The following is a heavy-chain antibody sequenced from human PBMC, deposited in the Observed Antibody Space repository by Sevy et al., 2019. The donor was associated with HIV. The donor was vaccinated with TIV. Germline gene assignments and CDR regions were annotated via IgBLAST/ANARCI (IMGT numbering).Heavy chain of an antibody. CDR2: IVWDDDK. J-gene: IGHJ3*02. CDR3: ARSSIVVVTATDAFDI. CDR1: GFSLRTSGMC. V-gene: IGHV2-70*11. D-gene: IGHD2-21*02. Sequence: SGPTLVKPTQTLTLTCTFSGFSLRTSGMCVSWIRQPPGKALEWLARIVWDDDKNYSTSLKTRFTISKDTSKNQVVLTMTNMDPVDTATYYCARSSIVVVTATDAFDIWGQGTMVTVSS.